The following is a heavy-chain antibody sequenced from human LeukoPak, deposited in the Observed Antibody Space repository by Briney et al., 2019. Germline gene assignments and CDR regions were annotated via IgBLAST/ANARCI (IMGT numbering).Heavy chain of an antibody. CDR1: GGTFSSYA. CDR3: ARGGSGWYDY. J-gene: IGHJ4*02. CDR2: IIPIFGTA. D-gene: IGHD6-19*01. V-gene: IGHV1-69*05. Sequence: SVMVSCKASGGTFSSYAISWVRQAPGQGLEWMGRIIPIFGTANYAQKFQGRGTITTDESTSTAYMELSSLRSEDTAVYYCARGGSGWYDYWGQGTLVTVSS.